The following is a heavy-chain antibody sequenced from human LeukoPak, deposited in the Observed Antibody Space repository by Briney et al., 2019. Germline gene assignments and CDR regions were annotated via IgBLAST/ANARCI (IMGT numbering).Heavy chain of an antibody. J-gene: IGHJ4*02. Sequence: SETLSLTCTVSGGSISSSSYYWGWIRQPPGKGLEWIGYIYYSGSTNYNPSLKSRVTISVDTSKNQFSLKLSSVTAADTAVYYCARGLWFGVTTYYFDYWGQGTLVTVSS. CDR2: IYYSGST. V-gene: IGHV4-61*05. CDR1: GGSISSSSYY. D-gene: IGHD3-10*01. CDR3: ARGLWFGVTTYYFDY.